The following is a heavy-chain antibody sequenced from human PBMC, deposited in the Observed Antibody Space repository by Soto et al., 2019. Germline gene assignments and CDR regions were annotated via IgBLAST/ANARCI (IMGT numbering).Heavy chain of an antibody. J-gene: IGHJ4*02. D-gene: IGHD3-22*01. V-gene: IGHV1-69*01. CDR1: GGTFSRHS. Sequence: QVQLVQSGAEVRKPGSSVKVSCKASGGTFSRHSVSWVRQAPGQGLEWMGGIIPIFGRAKYAQKFQGRVTISADESTSTVYMELRSLRSEDTAIYYCARGWGYETSDYYYAYWGQGTLVIVSS. CDR2: IIPIFGRA. CDR3: ARGWGYETSDYYYAY.